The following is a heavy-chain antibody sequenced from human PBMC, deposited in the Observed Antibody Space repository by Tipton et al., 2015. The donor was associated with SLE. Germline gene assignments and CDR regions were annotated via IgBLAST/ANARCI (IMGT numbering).Heavy chain of an antibody. V-gene: IGHV3-33*01. CDR1: GFTFSSYG. J-gene: IGHJ1*01. CDR3: AISLAVAARGCFQH. CDR2: IWYDGSNK. Sequence: SLRLSCAASGFTFSSYGMHWVRQAPGKGLEWVAVIWYDGSNKYYADSVKGRFTISRDNSKNTLYLQMNSLRAEDTAVYYCAISLAVAARGCFQHCVQRSLFACTS. D-gene: IGHD6-19*01.